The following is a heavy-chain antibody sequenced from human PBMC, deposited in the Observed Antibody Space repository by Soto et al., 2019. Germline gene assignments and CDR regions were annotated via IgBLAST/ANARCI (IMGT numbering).Heavy chain of an antibody. CDR1: GYTFTRYG. CDR3: SRDSGGATTDY. V-gene: IGHV1-18*01. J-gene: IGHJ4*02. Sequence: QVQLVQTGAEVKKPGASVKVSCKASGYTFTRYGISWVRQAPGQGLGWMGWISVYNGNTNYAQKLQGRVTMTTDTSTSTGNMELRSLRSDDTAVYYGSRDSGGATTDYWGQGTLVTVSS. CDR2: ISVYNGNT. D-gene: IGHD1-26*01.